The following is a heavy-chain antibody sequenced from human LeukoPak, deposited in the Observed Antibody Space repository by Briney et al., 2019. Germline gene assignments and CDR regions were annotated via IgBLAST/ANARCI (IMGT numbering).Heavy chain of an antibody. CDR2: IIPIFGTA. CDR1: GGTFSSYA. CDR3: ARDPGDSYGEGYFDY. J-gene: IGHJ4*02. D-gene: IGHD5-18*01. Sequence: SVKVSCKASGGTFSSYAISWVRQAPGQGLEWMGGIIPIFGTANYAQKFQGRVTITADESTSTAYMELSSLRSEDTAVYYCARDPGDSYGEGYFDYWGQGTLVTVSS. V-gene: IGHV1-69*01.